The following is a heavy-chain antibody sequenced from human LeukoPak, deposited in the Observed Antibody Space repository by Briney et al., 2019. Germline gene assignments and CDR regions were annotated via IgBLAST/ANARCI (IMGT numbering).Heavy chain of an antibody. V-gene: IGHV3-23*01. Sequence: GGSLKLSCAASGFTFSSYAMSWVRQAPGKGLEWVSAISGSGGSTYYADSVKGRFTISRDNSKNTLYLQMNSLRAEDTAVFYCAKVDGQIAAAGTPDYWGQGTLVTVSS. CDR3: AKVDGQIAAAGTPDY. CDR1: GFTFSSYA. D-gene: IGHD6-13*01. J-gene: IGHJ4*02. CDR2: ISGSGGST.